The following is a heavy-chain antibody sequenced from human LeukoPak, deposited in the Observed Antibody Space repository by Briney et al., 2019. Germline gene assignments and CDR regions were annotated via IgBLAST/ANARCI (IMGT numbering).Heavy chain of an antibody. CDR2: ISTIASTM. V-gene: IGHV3-48*01. CDR3: ARGGVEATWTHGFDL. J-gene: IGHJ3*01. Sequence: PGGSLRLSCAASGFTFSTYSMNWVRQAPGKGLEWVSYISTIASTMYYADSAKGRFTISRDNAKNSLYLQMNTLRAEDTALYYCARGGVEATWTHGFDLWGQGTMVTVSS. CDR1: GFTFSTYS. D-gene: IGHD1-26*01.